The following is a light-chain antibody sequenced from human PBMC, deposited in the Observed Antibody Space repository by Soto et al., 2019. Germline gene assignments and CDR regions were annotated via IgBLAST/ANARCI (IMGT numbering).Light chain of an antibody. CDR2: WAS. V-gene: IGKV4-1*01. J-gene: IGKJ1*01. Sequence: DIVMTQSPDSLAVSLGERATINCKSSQSLLYSSNNKNYLVWYQQKPGQPPKLLIYWASTRESGVPDRFSGSGSGKDFTLTISSLQAEDVAVYYCQQYYSPPLTFGQGTKVEIK. CDR1: QSLLYSSNNKNY. CDR3: QQYYSPPLT.